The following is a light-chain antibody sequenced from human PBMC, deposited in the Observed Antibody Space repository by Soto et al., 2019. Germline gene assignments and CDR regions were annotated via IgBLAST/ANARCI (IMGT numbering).Light chain of an antibody. CDR1: QSVSSSY. J-gene: IGKJ5*01. CDR3: QQYGSSSIT. CDR2: DAS. V-gene: IGKV3-20*01. Sequence: EIVLTHSPGTLSLSPGERATLTCRASQSVSSSYLAWYQQKPGQAPRLLIYDASSRATGIPDRFSGSGSGTDFTLTISRLEPEDFAMYYCQQYGSSSITFGQGTRMEIK.